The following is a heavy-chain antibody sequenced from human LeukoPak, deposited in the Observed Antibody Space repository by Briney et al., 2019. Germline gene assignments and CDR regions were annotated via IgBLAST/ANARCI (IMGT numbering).Heavy chain of an antibody. Sequence: PSETLSLTCTVSGGSISSSSYYWGWIRQPPGKGLEWIGSIYYSGSTYYNPSLKSRVTISVDTSKNQFSLKLSSVTAADTAVYYCARYSYGLISSWGQGTLVTVSS. J-gene: IGHJ4*02. CDR1: GGSISSSSYY. V-gene: IGHV4-39*07. D-gene: IGHD5-18*01. CDR3: ARYSYGLISS. CDR2: IYYSGST.